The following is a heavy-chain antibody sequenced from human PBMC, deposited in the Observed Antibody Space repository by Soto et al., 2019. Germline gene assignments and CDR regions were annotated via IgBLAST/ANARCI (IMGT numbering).Heavy chain of an antibody. V-gene: IGHV1-69*13. CDR3: ARNNYYDSSGYYYFDY. D-gene: IGHD3-22*01. J-gene: IGHJ4*02. Sequence: SVKVSFKASGGTFSSYAISWVRQAPGQGLEWMGGIIPIFGTTKHAQKFQGRVTSTADESMSTVYMELSRLTSEDTALYYCARNNYYDSSGYYYFDYWGQGTPVTVSS. CDR2: IIPIFGTT. CDR1: GGTFSSYA.